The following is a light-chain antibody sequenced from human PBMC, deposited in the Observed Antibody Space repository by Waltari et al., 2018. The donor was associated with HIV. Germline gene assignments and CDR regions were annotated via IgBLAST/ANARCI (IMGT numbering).Light chain of an antibody. J-gene: IGLJ3*02. Sequence: QSVLTQPPSASGTPGQRVTISCSGSSSNIGSNYVSWYQHFPGTTPKLLIYRNNQRPSGVPDRFSGSKSGTSASLAISGLRSEDEADYYCAAWDDSLSGRVFGGGTKLTVL. CDR1: SSNIGSNY. CDR3: AAWDDSLSGRV. V-gene: IGLV1-47*01. CDR2: RNN.